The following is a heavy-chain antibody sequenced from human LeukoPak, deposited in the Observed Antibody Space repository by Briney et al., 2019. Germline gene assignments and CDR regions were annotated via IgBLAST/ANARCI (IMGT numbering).Heavy chain of an antibody. CDR3: AKDHRDIVVVPDAMLDY. Sequence: GGSLRLSCAASGFTFSSYEMNWVRQAPGKGLEWVSYISSSGSTIYFADSVKGRFTISRDNAKNSLYLQMNSLRAEDTAVYYCAKDHRDIVVVPDAMLDYWGQGTLVTVSS. CDR1: GFTFSSYE. CDR2: ISSSGSTI. J-gene: IGHJ4*02. D-gene: IGHD2-2*01. V-gene: IGHV3-48*03.